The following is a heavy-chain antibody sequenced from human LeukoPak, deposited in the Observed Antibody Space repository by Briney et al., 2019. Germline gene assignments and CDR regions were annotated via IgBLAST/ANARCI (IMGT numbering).Heavy chain of an antibody. CDR3: ARSALAFGEDYYYYGMDV. D-gene: IGHD3-10*01. CDR2: ISPYNGNT. V-gene: IGHV1-18*01. J-gene: IGHJ6*02. CDR1: GYTFSTYG. Sequence: GASVKVSCKASGYTFSTYGISWVRQAPGQGLEWMGWISPYNGNTNYAQKLQGRVTMTTDTSTSTAYMELRSLRSDDTAVYYCARSALAFGEDYYYYGMDVWGQGTTVTVSS.